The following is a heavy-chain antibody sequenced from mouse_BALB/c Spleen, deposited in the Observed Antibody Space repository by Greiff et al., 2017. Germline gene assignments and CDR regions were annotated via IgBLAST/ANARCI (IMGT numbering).Heavy chain of an antibody. CDR1: GYTFTSYW. Sequence: QVHVKQPGAELVKPGASVKLSCKASGYTFTSYWMHWVKQRPGQGLEWIGEINPSNGRTNYNEKFKSKATLTVDKSSSTAYMQLSSLTSEDSAVYYCARTLHAMDYWGQGTSVTVSS. CDR3: ARTLHAMDY. CDR2: INPSNGRT. V-gene: IGHV1S81*02. J-gene: IGHJ4*01.